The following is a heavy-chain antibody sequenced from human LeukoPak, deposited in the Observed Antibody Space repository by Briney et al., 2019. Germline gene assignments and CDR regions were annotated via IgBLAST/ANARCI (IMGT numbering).Heavy chain of an antibody. Sequence: GGSLRLSCAASGFTFSNAWMNWVRQAPGKGLEWVGRIKSKTDGGTADYAAPVKGRFTISRDDSKNTLYLQMNSLKTEDTAVYYCSTTYYYDSSEGYWGQGTLVTVSS. CDR1: GFTFSNAW. CDR2: IKSKTDGGTA. D-gene: IGHD3-22*01. V-gene: IGHV3-15*07. J-gene: IGHJ4*02. CDR3: STTYYYDSSEGY.